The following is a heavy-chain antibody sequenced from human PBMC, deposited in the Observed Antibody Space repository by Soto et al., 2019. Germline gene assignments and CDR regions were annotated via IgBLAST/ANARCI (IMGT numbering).Heavy chain of an antibody. J-gene: IGHJ5*02. CDR3: ARVYYGSGSYYNRGFENWFDP. D-gene: IGHD3-10*01. CDR2: INSDGSST. V-gene: IGHV3-74*01. CDR1: GFTFSSYW. Sequence: GGSLRLSCAASGFTFSSYWMHWVRQAPGKGLVWVSRINSDGSSTSYADSVKARFTISRDNAKNTLYLQMNSLRAEDTAVYYCARVYYGSGSYYNRGFENWFDPWGQGTLVTVSS.